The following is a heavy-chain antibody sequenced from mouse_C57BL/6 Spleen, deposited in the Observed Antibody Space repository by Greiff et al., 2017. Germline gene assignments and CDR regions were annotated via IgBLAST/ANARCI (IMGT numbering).Heavy chain of an antibody. D-gene: IGHD1-1*01. J-gene: IGHJ1*03. CDR1: GYTFTSYW. CDR3: ARWVTTVEESHWYFDV. V-gene: IGHV1-53*01. CDR2: INPSNGGT. Sequence: VQLQQPGTELVKPGASVKLSCKASGYTFTSYWMHWVKQRPGQGLEWIGNINPSNGGTNYNEKFKSKATLTVDKSSSTAYMQLSSLTSEDSAVYYCARWVTTVEESHWYFDVWGTGTTVTVSS.